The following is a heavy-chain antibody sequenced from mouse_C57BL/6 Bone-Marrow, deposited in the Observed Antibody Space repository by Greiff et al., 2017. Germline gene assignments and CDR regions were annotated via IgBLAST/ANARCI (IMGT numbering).Heavy chain of an antibody. V-gene: IGHV3-6*01. CDR2: ISYDGSN. Sequence: DVQLQESGPGLVKPSQSLSLTCSVTGYSITSGYYWNWIRQFPGNKLEWMGYISYDGSNNYNPSLKNRISITRDTSKNQFFLKLNSVTTEDTATYYCARVLLRYPFDYWGQGTTLTVSS. CDR3: ARVLLRYPFDY. CDR1: GYSITSGYY. D-gene: IGHD1-1*01. J-gene: IGHJ2*01.